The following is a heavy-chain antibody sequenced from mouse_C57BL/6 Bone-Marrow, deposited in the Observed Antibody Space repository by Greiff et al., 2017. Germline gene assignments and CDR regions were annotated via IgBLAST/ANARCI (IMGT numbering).Heavy chain of an antibody. CDR3: ASDRSYYDYDIFAY. CDR2: INYDGSST. CDR1: GFTFSDYY. V-gene: IGHV5-16*01. D-gene: IGHD2-4*01. J-gene: IGHJ3*01. Sequence: EVQLVESEGGLVQPGRSMKLSCTASGFTFSDYYMAWVRQVPEKGLEWVANINYDGSSTYYLDSLKSRFIISRDNAKNILYLQMSSLKSEDTATYYCASDRSYYDYDIFAYWGQGTLVTVSA.